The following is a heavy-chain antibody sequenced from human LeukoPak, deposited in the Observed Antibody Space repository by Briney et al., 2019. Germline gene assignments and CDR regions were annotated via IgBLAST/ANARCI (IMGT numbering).Heavy chain of an antibody. J-gene: IGHJ1*01. Sequence: ASVKVSCKASGYSFTSYGFSWVRQAPGQGLEWMGWISAYNGHTEYAQKFQGRATMTTDTSTSTAYMELRSLRSDDTAVYFCARDRARSAMAREFQHWGQDTQVTVSS. CDR2: ISAYNGHT. CDR3: ARDRARSAMAREFQH. V-gene: IGHV1-18*01. D-gene: IGHD2-2*01. CDR1: GYSFTSYG.